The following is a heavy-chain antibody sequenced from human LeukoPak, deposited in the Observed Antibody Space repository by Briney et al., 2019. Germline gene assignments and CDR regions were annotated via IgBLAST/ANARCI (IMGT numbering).Heavy chain of an antibody. CDR3: ARVYDYGWYFDL. V-gene: IGHV4-30-4*01. D-gene: IGHD4-17*01. CDR1: GGSISSGDYY. Sequence: PSQTLSLTCTVSGGSISSGDYYWSWIRQPPGKGLEWIGYIYYSGSTYYNPSLKSRVTISVDTSKNQFSLKLSSVTAADTAVYYCARVYDYGWYFDLWGRGTLVTVSS. CDR2: IYYSGST. J-gene: IGHJ2*01.